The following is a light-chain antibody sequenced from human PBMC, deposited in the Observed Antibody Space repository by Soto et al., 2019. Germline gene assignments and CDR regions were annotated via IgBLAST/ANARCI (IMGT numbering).Light chain of an antibody. J-gene: IGKJ4*01. Sequence: DIQMTQSPSAMSASVGDRVTITCRASQDISHYLAWFHQRPGKVPKRLIYGAATLESGVPSRFSGSGCGTEFTLTISSLQPEYFSNYYCLQHITYPLSFGGGTKVE. CDR1: QDISHY. CDR2: GAA. CDR3: LQHITYPLS. V-gene: IGKV1-17*03.